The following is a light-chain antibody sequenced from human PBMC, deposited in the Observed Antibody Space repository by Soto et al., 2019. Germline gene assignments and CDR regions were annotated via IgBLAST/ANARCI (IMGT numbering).Light chain of an antibody. CDR3: SSYTSSSTLDV. Sequence: QSALTQPASVSGSPGQSITISCTGTSSDVCGYNYVSWYQQHPGKAPKLMIYDVSNRPSGVSNRFSGSKSGNTASLTISGLQAEDEADYYCSSYTSSSTLDVFGGGSKVTVL. J-gene: IGLJ2*01. CDR2: DVS. V-gene: IGLV2-14*01. CDR1: SSDVCGYNY.